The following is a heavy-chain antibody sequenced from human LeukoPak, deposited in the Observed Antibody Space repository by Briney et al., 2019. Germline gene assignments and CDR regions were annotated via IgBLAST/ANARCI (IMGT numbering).Heavy chain of an antibody. D-gene: IGHD6-13*01. CDR1: GYTFTSYG. J-gene: IGHJ4*02. CDR2: ISAYNGNT. V-gene: IGHV1-18*01. Sequence: GASVKVSCKASGYTFTSYGISWVRQAPGQGLEWMGWISAYNGNTNYAQKLQGRVTMTTDTSTSTAYMELRSLRSDDTAVYYCARVPDRIAAAGQNYWGQGTLVTVSS. CDR3: ARVPDRIAAAGQNY.